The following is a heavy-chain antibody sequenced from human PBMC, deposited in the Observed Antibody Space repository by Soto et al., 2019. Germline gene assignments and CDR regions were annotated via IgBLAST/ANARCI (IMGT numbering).Heavy chain of an antibody. Sequence: QVQLVQSGAEVKKPGSSVKVSCKASGGTFSSYAISWVRQAPGQGLEWMGGIIPIFGTATYAQKLQGRVTITADESTSTAYMELSSLRSEDTAVYYYASQMGVTGTYGHYYGMDVWGQGTTVTVSS. CDR1: GGTFSSYA. CDR2: IIPIFGTA. D-gene: IGHD1-7*01. CDR3: ASQMGVTGTYGHYYGMDV. J-gene: IGHJ6*02. V-gene: IGHV1-69*12.